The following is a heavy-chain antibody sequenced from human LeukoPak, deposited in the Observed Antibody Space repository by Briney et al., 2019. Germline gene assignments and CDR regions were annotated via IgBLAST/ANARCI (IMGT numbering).Heavy chain of an antibody. CDR3: TKGETAVTSYLHF. Sequence: PGGSLRLSCVASGFTFSSYSMNWVRQAPGKGLEWVSFISTSSSTICYADSVRGRFTISRDNAKNSLYLQMNSLRDEDTAVYYCTKGETAVTSYLHFWGQGTLVTVSS. D-gene: IGHD4-17*01. V-gene: IGHV3-48*02. CDR2: ISTSSSTI. J-gene: IGHJ4*02. CDR1: GFTFSSYS.